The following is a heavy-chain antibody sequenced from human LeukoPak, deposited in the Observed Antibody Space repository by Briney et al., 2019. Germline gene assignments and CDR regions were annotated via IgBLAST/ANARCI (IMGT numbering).Heavy chain of an antibody. CDR1: RFSFSSYA. Sequence: GRSLRLSCAASRFSFSSYAMHWVRQAPGKGLEWVAVISFDGSNNYYADSVKGRFTISRDNSRNTLYLQMNSLRADDTAVYYCARDPRWAVGGSGGDFDYWGQGTLVTVSS. CDR3: ARDPRWAVGGSGGDFDY. V-gene: IGHV3-30*01. J-gene: IGHJ4*02. CDR2: ISFDGSNN. D-gene: IGHD6-19*01.